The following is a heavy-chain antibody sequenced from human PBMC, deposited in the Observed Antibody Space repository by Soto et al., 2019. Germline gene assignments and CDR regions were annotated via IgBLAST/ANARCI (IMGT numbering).Heavy chain of an antibody. Sequence: GGSLRLSCVASGFTFNSYAMHWVRQTPGKGLEWVAVISYDGANQYYTDSVKGRFTISRDNAKNSLYLQINSLRGDDTAIYYCVRSGDNYNLLDYWGQGTPVTVSS. CDR1: GFTFNSYA. J-gene: IGHJ4*02. CDR3: VRSGDNYNLLDY. CDR2: ISYDGANQ. V-gene: IGHV3-30-3*01. D-gene: IGHD1-1*01.